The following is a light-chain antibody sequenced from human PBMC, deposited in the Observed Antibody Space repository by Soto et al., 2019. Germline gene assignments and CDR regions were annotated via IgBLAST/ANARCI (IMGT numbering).Light chain of an antibody. CDR3: QQYGSSLFT. Sequence: DIVLTQPPGTLSLSPGERATLSCRASQSVSSTYLAWYQQKPGQAPRRLIYGASSRATGIPDRFSGSGSGTDFTLTISRLEPEDFAVYYCQQYGSSLFTFGPGTKVDIK. CDR2: GAS. CDR1: QSVSSTY. V-gene: IGKV3-20*01. J-gene: IGKJ3*01.